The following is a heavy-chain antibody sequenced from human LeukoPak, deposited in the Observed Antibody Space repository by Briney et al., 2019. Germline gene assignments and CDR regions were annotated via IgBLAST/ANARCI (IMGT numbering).Heavy chain of an antibody. CDR1: GYTFTAYY. J-gene: IGHJ5*01. V-gene: IGHV1-2*02. CDR3: ARGRNLDS. Sequence: GASVEVSCKASGYTFTAYYMSWVRQAPGQGLEWMGWINPNSGGTNYAQKFQGRVTMTRDMSISTAYMELSSLRSDDTAVYYCARGRNLDSWGQGTLVTVSS. CDR2: INPNSGGT.